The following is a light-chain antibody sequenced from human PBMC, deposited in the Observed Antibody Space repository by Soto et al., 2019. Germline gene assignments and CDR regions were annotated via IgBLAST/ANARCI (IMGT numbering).Light chain of an antibody. Sequence: AIRMTQSPSSFSASTGDRVTITCRASQGISSYLAWYQQKPGKAPKLLIYAASTLQSGVPSRFSGSGSGTDFTLTISCLQSEDFATYYYQQYYSYPWEFGQGTKVAIK. J-gene: IGKJ1*01. V-gene: IGKV1-8*01. CDR2: AAS. CDR3: QQYYSYPWE. CDR1: QGISSY.